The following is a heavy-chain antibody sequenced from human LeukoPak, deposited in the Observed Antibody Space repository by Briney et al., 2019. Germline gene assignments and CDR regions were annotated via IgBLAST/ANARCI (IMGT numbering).Heavy chain of an antibody. CDR1: GFSFSNYW. Sequence: GGSLRLSCAASGFSFSNYWVHWVRQAPGKGLEWVSAIYADGYTRDAASVKGRFSISRHNSKNTVYLQMDNLRPEDTAVYYCARDRRGEKDFDVWGPGTMVTVSS. CDR2: IYADGYT. V-gene: IGHV3-53*04. J-gene: IGHJ3*01. CDR3: ARDRRGEKDFDV.